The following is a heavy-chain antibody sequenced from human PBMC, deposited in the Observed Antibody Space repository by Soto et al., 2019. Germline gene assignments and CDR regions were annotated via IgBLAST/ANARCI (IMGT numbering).Heavy chain of an antibody. Sequence: ASVKVSCKASGYTFSSFSISWVRLDPGQGLEWMGWINPNNSGTNYAQKFQGWVTLTRDTSISTAYMELSRLRSDDTAVYYCARDSLDYGVAFDIWGQGTMVTVSS. D-gene: IGHD4-17*01. J-gene: IGHJ3*02. CDR1: GYTFSSFS. CDR3: ARDSLDYGVAFDI. V-gene: IGHV1-2*04. CDR2: INPNNSGT.